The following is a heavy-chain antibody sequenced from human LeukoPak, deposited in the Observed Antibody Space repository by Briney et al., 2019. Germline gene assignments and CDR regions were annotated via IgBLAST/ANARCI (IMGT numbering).Heavy chain of an antibody. D-gene: IGHD1-1*01. J-gene: IGHJ4*02. CDR3: ARGRLGDCFDY. CDR1: GGSFSGYY. Sequence: SETLSLTCAVYGGSFSGYYWSWIRQPPGKGLEWIGEINHSGSTNYNPSLKSRLTISVDTSKNQFSLKLSSVTAADTAVYYCARGRLGDCFDYWGQGTLVTVSS. V-gene: IGHV4-34*01. CDR2: INHSGST.